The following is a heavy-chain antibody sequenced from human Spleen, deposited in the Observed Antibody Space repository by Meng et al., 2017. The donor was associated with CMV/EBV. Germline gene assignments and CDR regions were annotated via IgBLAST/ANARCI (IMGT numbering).Heavy chain of an antibody. CDR3: AKDRGYRTYNGLDV. D-gene: IGHD3-10*01. J-gene: IGHJ6*02. Sequence: GESLKISCAVSGFTFNTYAMNWVRQAPGKGLEWVSAISGSGSNTYYADSVKGRFTISRDNSKSTLYLQMSSLRAEDTAIYYCAKDRGYRTYNGLDVWGQGTTVTVSS. CDR2: ISGSGSNT. CDR1: GFTFNTYA. V-gene: IGHV3-23*01.